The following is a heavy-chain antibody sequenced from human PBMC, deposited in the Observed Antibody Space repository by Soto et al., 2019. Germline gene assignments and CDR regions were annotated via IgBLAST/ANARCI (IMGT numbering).Heavy chain of an antibody. CDR1: VFTLSSYN. CDR3: ARDHGGSTWFVGIYYYFGVDV. J-gene: IGHJ6*02. CDR2: ISGSSDTI. Sequence: EVQLVESGGGLVQPGGSLRLSCAASVFTLSSYNMNWVRTAPGKGLEWVSYISGSSDTIYYADSVKGRFTISRDNAKNSLYLQMDSLRDEDAAVYYCARDHGGSTWFVGIYYYFGVDVWGQGTTVTVSS. D-gene: IGHD6-13*01. V-gene: IGHV3-48*02.